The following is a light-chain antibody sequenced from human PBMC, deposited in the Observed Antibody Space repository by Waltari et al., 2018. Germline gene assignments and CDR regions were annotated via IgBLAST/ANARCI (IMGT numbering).Light chain of an antibody. CDR2: AAS. CDR3: QQLSSYLLT. V-gene: IGKV1-9*01. J-gene: IGKJ4*01. Sequence: IQLTQSPSSLSASVGDRVTISCRASQGISSYLAWYQQKPGNAPRLLIYAASTLQSGVPSRFSGSGSGTDYTLTISSLQPEDFATYYCQQLSSYLLTFGGGTKVEIK. CDR1: QGISSY.